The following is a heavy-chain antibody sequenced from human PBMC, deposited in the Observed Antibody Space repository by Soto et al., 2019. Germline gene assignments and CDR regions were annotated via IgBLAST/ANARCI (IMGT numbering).Heavy chain of an antibody. CDR2: INRYGNKK. D-gene: IGHD6-13*01. CDR1: GFTLSAYR. CDR3: ARDVSPGSSSLYLDAFDI. Sequence: EVQLEESGGDLVQPGGSLRLSCAPSGFTLSAYRMTWVRQAPGKGLGGVANINRYGNKKSYLVSVRGRFAISRDNVGNSLYLHMDSLRADDTALYYCARDVSPGSSSLYLDAFDIWGQGTMVTVSS. J-gene: IGHJ3*02. V-gene: IGHV3-7*03.